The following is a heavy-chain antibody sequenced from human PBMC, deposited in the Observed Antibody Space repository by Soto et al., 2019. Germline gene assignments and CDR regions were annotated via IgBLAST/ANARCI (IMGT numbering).Heavy chain of an antibody. V-gene: IGHV1-69*13. CDR1: GGTFRSWA. D-gene: IGHD2-2*01. Sequence: GALVKFSGRPSGGTFRSWAMTWVRQAPGQGLEWMGGIIPIFGTANYAQKFQGRVTITADESTSTAYMELSSLRSEDTAVYYCARGRVVPAAMGDGYYYYGMDVWGQGTTVTVSS. CDR3: ARGRVVPAAMGDGYYYYGMDV. CDR2: IIPIFGTA. J-gene: IGHJ6*02.